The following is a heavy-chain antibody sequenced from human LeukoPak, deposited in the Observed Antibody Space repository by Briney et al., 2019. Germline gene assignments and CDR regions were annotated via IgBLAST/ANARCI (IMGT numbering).Heavy chain of an antibody. J-gene: IGHJ4*02. Sequence: SETLSLTCAVYGGSFSGYYWSWIRQPAGKGLEWIGRIYTSGSTNYNPSLKSRVTMSVDTSKNQFSLKLSSVTAADTAVYYCASKHYDFWSGYYRRGYYFDYWGQGTLVTVSS. CDR2: IYTSGST. CDR3: ASKHYDFWSGYYRRGYYFDY. CDR1: GGSFSGYY. D-gene: IGHD3-3*01. V-gene: IGHV4-59*10.